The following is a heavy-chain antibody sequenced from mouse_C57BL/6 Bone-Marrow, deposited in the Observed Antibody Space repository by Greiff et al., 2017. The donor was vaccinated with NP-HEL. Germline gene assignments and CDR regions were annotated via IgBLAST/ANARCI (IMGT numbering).Heavy chain of an antibody. D-gene: IGHD2-5*01. CDR2: IDPANGNT. Sequence: EVQLQQSVAELVRPGASVKLSCTASGFNIKNTYMPWVKQRPEQGLEWIGRIDPANGNTKYAPKFQGKATITADTSSNTAYLQLSSLTSEDTAIYYCAPYSNYFYYAMDYWGQGTSVTVSS. J-gene: IGHJ4*01. CDR3: APYSNYFYYAMDY. CDR1: GFNIKNTY. V-gene: IGHV14-3*01.